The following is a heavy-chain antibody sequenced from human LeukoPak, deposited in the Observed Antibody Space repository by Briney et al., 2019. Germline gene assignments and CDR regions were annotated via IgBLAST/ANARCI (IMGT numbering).Heavy chain of an antibody. CDR3: ARDLFGVGGYGFMGGAFDI. CDR1: GYTLTELS. Sequence: ASVKVSCKVSGYTLTELSMHWVRQAPGKGLEWMGGFDPEDGETIYAQKFQGRVTITADKSTSTAYMELSSLRSEDTAVYYCARDLFGVGGYGFMGGAFDIWGQGTMVTVSS. J-gene: IGHJ3*02. D-gene: IGHD5-18*01. CDR2: FDPEDGET. V-gene: IGHV1-24*01.